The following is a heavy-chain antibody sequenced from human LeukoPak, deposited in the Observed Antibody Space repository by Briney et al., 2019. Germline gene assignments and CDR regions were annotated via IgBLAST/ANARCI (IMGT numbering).Heavy chain of an antibody. CDR3: AAIVDPTSLYYFDY. CDR1: GGPIISSSYY. V-gene: IGHV4-39*01. D-gene: IGHD2-21*01. J-gene: IGHJ4*02. Sequence: PSETLSLTCTVSGGPIISSSYYWGWIRQPPGKGLEWIGSVYFSGGTYYNPSLKSRVSISVDTSKNQLSLKLSSVTAADTAVYYCAAIVDPTSLYYFDYWGQGTLVTVSS. CDR2: VYFSGGT.